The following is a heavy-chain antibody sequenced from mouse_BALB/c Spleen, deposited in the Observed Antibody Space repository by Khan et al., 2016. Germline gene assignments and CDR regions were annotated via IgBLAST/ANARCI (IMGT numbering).Heavy chain of an antibody. CDR1: GFSIQDTY. V-gene: IGHV14-3*02. J-gene: IGHJ2*01. D-gene: IGHD1-1*01. Sequence: VQLQQSGAELVKPGASVKLSCTASGFSIQDTYIHWVRQRPEQGLDWIGRIDPPNDNTKYDPKFQGKATITADTSSNTAYLQLSSLTYEDTAVYYCAIMYYGDYWGQGTTLTVSS. CDR3: AIMYYGDY. CDR2: IDPPNDNT.